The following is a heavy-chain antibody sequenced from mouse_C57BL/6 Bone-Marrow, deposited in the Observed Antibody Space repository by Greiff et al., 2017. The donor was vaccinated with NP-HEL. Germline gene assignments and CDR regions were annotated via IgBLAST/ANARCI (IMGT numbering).Heavy chain of an antibody. CDR3: ARTGSSGPY. D-gene: IGHD3-2*02. Sequence: VQLQQPGAELVKPGASVKLSCKASGYTFTSYWMQWVKQRPGQGLEWIGEIDPSDSYTNYNQKFKGKATLTVDTSSSTAYMQLSSLTSEDSAVYYCARTGSSGPYGGQGTSVTVSS. CDR2: IDPSDSYT. CDR1: GYTFTSYW. J-gene: IGHJ4*01. V-gene: IGHV1-50*01.